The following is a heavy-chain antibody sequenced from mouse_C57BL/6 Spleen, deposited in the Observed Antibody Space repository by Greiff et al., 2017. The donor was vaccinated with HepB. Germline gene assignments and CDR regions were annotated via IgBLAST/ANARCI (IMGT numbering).Heavy chain of an antibody. CDR2: INPNNGGT. V-gene: IGHV1-22*01. CDR1: GYTFTDYN. Sequence: VQLQQSGPELVKPGASVKMSCKASGYTFTDYNMHWVKQSHGKSLEWIGYINPNNGGTSYNQKFKGKATLTVNKSSSTAYMELRSLTSEDSAVYYCEIGNYYAMDYWGQGTSVTVSS. CDR3: EIGNYYAMDY. J-gene: IGHJ4*01.